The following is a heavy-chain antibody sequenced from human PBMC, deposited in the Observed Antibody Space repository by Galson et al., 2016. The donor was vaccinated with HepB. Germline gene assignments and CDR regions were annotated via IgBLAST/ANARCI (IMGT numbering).Heavy chain of an antibody. CDR3: ARDALYSGSDESLDDPGLDG. V-gene: IGHV4-59*01. CDR1: GGSISTFY. Sequence: SETLSLTCSLSGGSISTFYWTWIRQAPGRGLEWIGNALYTGSTNYNPSLKSRVTISIDPSGTQFSLKLNSVTAADTAVYYCARDALYSGSDESLDDPGLDGWGQGTTVTVS. D-gene: IGHD5-12*01. CDR2: ALYTGST. J-gene: IGHJ6*02.